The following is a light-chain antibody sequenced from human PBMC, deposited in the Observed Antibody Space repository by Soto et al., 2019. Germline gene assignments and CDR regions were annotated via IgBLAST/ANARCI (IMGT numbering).Light chain of an antibody. J-gene: IGLJ2*01. CDR3: SSYSGSSTPVL. Sequence: QSALTQPASVSGSPGQSITISCTGTSSDVGGYKYVSWYQRHPGQAPKLMIYEVSNRPSGVSRRFSGSKSGNTASLTISGLQAEDEADYYCSSYSGSSTPVLFGGGTKLTVL. CDR1: SSDVGGYKY. V-gene: IGLV2-14*01. CDR2: EVS.